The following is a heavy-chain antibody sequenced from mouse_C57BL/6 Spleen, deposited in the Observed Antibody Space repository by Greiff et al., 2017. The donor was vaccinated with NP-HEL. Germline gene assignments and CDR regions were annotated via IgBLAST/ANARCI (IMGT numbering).Heavy chain of an antibody. CDR1: GYTFTDHT. Sequence: VMLVESDAELVKPGASVKISCKVSGYTFTDHTIHWMKQRPEQGLEWIGYIYPRDGSTKYNEKFKGKATLTADKSSSTAYMQLNSLTSEDSAVYFCAKYDYFYAMDYWGQGTSVTVSS. J-gene: IGHJ4*01. D-gene: IGHD2-4*01. V-gene: IGHV1-78*01. CDR2: IYPRDGST. CDR3: AKYDYFYAMDY.